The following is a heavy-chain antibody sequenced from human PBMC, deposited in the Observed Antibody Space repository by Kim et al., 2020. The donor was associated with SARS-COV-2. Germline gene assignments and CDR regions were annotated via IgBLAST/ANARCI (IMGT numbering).Heavy chain of an antibody. CDR2: INHSGST. CDR1: GGSFSGYY. J-gene: IGHJ4*01. V-gene: IGHV4-34*01. D-gene: IGHD6-13*01. Sequence: SETLSLTCAVYGGSFSGYYWSWIRQPPGKGLEWIGEINHSGSTNYNPSLKSRVTISVDTSKNQFSLKLSSVTAADTAVYYCARAPVALTAEAIAAAGNF. CDR3: ARAPVALTAEAIAAAGNF.